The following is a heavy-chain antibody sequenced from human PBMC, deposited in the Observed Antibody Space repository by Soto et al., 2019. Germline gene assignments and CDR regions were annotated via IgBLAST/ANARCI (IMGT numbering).Heavy chain of an antibody. CDR3: ARSGPGTDFDY. V-gene: IGHV3-23*01. D-gene: IGHD3-3*01. J-gene: IGHJ4*02. CDR2: ISGSGDST. Sequence: EVQLLDYGGGLVQPGGSLRLSCAASGFTFSSYAMNWVRQAPGKGLEWVSVISGSGDSTYYADSVKGRFTISRDNSKNTLYLQMNSLRTEDTAVYDCARSGPGTDFDYWGQGTLVTVSS. CDR1: GFTFSSYA.